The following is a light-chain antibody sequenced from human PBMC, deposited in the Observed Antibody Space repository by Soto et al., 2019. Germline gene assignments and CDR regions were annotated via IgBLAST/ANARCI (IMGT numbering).Light chain of an antibody. V-gene: IGKV3-20*01. J-gene: IGKJ1*01. CDR1: LTISNNF. Sequence: EIVLTQSPGTLSLSPGEGATLSCRASLTISNNFIAWYQQRAGQAPRPVIYGASTRATGIPDRFSASGSGTDFTLTISRLEPEDFAVYFCQQYYSSPLTFGQGTKVDI. CDR2: GAS. CDR3: QQYYSSPLT.